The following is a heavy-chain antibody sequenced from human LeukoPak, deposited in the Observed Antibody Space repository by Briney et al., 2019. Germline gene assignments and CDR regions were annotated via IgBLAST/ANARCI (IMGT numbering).Heavy chain of an antibody. CDR2: ISSSSGYI. Sequence: GGSLRLSCAASGFTFSSYSMNWVRQAPGKGLEWVSSISSSSGYIYYADSVKGRFTISRDNAKNSLYLQMNSLRAEDTAVYYCARGHCSSTSCARFIWGQGTLVTVSS. J-gene: IGHJ4*02. V-gene: IGHV3-21*01. D-gene: IGHD2-2*01. CDR3: ARGHCSSTSCARFI. CDR1: GFTFSSYS.